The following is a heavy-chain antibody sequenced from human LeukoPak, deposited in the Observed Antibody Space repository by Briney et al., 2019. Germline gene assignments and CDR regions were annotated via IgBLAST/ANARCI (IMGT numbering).Heavy chain of an antibody. CDR2: INPSGGST. Sequence: ASVKVSCKASGYTFTSYYMHWVRQAPGQGLEWMVIINPSGGSTSYAQKFQGRVTMTRDTSTSTVYMELSSLRSEDTAVYYCARGPYSYYGSGSYYNPTWAFDIWGQGTMVTVSS. CDR3: ARGPYSYYGSGSYYNPTWAFDI. D-gene: IGHD3-10*01. CDR1: GYTFTSYY. V-gene: IGHV1-46*01. J-gene: IGHJ3*02.